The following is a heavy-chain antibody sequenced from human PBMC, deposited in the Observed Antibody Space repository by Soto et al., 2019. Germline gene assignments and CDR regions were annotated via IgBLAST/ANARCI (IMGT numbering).Heavy chain of an antibody. Sequence: EVQLVESGGDLVEPGRSLRLSCAASGFNFKDHALHWVRLAPGKGLEWVSSISWNGLNIGYADSVKGRFTISRDNAKNSLYLQMNSLRPEDTALYYCAKDIHYYDILTGFDYWGQGTLVSVSS. D-gene: IGHD3-9*01. J-gene: IGHJ4*02. CDR1: GFNFKDHA. CDR2: ISWNGLNI. V-gene: IGHV3-9*01. CDR3: AKDIHYYDILTGFDY.